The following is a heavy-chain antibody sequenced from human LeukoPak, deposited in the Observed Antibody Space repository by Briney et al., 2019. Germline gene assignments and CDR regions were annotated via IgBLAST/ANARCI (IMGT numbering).Heavy chain of an antibody. CDR1: GGTFSSYA. D-gene: IGHD4-17*01. CDR3: AREDQGDYGDYVNWFDP. CDR2: IIPIFGTA. V-gene: IGHV1-69*05. J-gene: IGHJ5*02. Sequence: ASVKVSCKVSGGTFSSYAISWVRQAPGQGLEWMGGIIPIFGTANYAQKFQGRVTITTDESTSTAYMVLSSLRSEDTAVYYCAREDQGDYGDYVNWFDPWGQGTLVTVSS.